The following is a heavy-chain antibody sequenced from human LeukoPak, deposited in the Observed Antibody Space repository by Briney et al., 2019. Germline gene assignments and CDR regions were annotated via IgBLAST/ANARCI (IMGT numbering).Heavy chain of an antibody. Sequence: SQTLSLTCAISGDSVSSNSVSWNWIRQSPSRGLEWLGKTYYRSKWYNDYAVSVKSRITINPDTSKSQFSLQLNSVTPEDTAVYFWARGRLWAFEIRGQGTMVTVSS. CDR3: ARGRLWAFEI. D-gene: IGHD2-21*01. V-gene: IGHV6-1*01. J-gene: IGHJ3*02. CDR2: TYYRSKWYN. CDR1: GDSVSSNSVS.